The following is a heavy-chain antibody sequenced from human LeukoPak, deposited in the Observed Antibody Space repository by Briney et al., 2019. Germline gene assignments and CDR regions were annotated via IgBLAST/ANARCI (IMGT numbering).Heavy chain of an antibody. D-gene: IGHD3-10*01. CDR1: GGSISRSDYY. CDR3: ARAIGFDASGRSYPDY. CDR2: VYYSGRT. Sequence: SETLSLTCTVSGGSISRSDYYWGWIRQPPGKGLEWIGSVYYSGRTYYNPSLKSQVTISVDTSKNQFSLKVSSVTAADTAVYFCARAIGFDASGRSYPDYWGQGTLVSVSS. J-gene: IGHJ4*01. V-gene: IGHV4-39*01.